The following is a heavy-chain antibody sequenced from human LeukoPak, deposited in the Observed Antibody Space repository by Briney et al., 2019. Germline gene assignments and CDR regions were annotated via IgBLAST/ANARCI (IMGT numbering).Heavy chain of an antibody. CDR2: INPSGGST. D-gene: IGHD3-3*01. Sequence: ASVTVSCKASGYTFTSYYMHWVRQAPGQGLEWMGIINPSGGSTSYAQKFQGRVTMTRDTSTSTVYMELSSLRSEDTAVYYCARDRDSDFSYYYYMDVWGKGTTVTVSS. V-gene: IGHV1-46*01. CDR3: ARDRDSDFSYYYYMDV. CDR1: GYTFTSYY. J-gene: IGHJ6*03.